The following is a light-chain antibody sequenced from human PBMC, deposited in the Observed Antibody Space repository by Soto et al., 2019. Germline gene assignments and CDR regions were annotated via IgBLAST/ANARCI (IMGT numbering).Light chain of an antibody. V-gene: IGKV1-6*02. CDR3: LQDDSYPLT. J-gene: IGKJ4*01. CDR1: QGIRND. Sequence: AIQMTQSPSSLSASVGDRVTISCRASQGIRNDLSWYQQKPGKAPKLLIYAASSLQSGVPSRFSGSGSGTDFTLTISGRQPEDFATYYCLQDDSYPLTFGGGTKVEIK. CDR2: AAS.